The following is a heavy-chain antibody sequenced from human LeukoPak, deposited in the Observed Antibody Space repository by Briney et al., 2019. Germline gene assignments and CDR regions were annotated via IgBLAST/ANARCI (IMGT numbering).Heavy chain of an antibody. CDR3: ARERRSFDP. V-gene: IGHV1-18*01. CDR1: GYTFSSHG. J-gene: IGHJ5*02. D-gene: IGHD3-16*01. CDR2: ISPHTGDI. Sequence: ASVKVSSKASGYTFSSHGIIWVRQAPGQGLEWIAWISPHTGDIDYAQNLQGRVTVTTDTSTNTAYMELRSLRFDDTAVYYCARERRSFDPWGQGTLVTVSS.